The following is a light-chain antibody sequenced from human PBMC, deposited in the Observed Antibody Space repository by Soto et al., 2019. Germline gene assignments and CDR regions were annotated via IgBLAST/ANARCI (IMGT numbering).Light chain of an antibody. CDR1: SSNIGRNT. CDR3: AAWDDSLTDYV. V-gene: IGLV1-44*01. J-gene: IGLJ1*01. CDR2: SNN. Sequence: QSVLTQAPSASETPGQRVTISCSGGSSNIGRNTVNWYQQLPGTAPKLLIYSNNRRPSGVPDRFSGSKSGTSASLVISGLQSEDEAYYYCAAWDDSLTDYVFGTGTKLTVL.